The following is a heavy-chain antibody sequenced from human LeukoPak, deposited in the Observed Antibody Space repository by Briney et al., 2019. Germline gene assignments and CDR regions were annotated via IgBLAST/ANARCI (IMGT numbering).Heavy chain of an antibody. CDR1: GLTVSGNY. CDR2: IYYSGST. Sequence: GSLRLSCAASGLTVSGNYMSWVRQPPGKGLEWIGEIYYSGSTNYNPSLKSRVTISVDTSKNQFSLKLSSVTAADTAVYYCARVDYDSSGESDAFDIWGQGTMVTVSS. J-gene: IGHJ3*02. CDR3: ARVDYDSSGESDAFDI. D-gene: IGHD3-22*01. V-gene: IGHV4-59*02.